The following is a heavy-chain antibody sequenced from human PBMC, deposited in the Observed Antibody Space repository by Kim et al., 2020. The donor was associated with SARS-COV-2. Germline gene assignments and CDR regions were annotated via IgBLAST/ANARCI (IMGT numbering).Heavy chain of an antibody. D-gene: IGHD3-10*01. CDR3: AKRARITMLRGVRGDYYCMDV. Sequence: GGSLRLSCSASGFTFSSYAMSWVRQAPGKGLEWVSAISGSGGSTYYADSVKGRFTISRDNSKNTLYLQMNSLRAEDTAVYYCAKRARITMLRGVRGDYYCMDVWGQGTTVTVSS. CDR1: GFTFSSYA. J-gene: IGHJ6*02. V-gene: IGHV3-23*01. CDR2: ISGSGGST.